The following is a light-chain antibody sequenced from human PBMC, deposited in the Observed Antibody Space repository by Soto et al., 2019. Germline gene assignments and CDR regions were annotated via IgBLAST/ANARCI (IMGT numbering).Light chain of an antibody. CDR1: QSISNY. Sequence: DLQMTQSPSSLSASEGDRVTITCRASQSISNYLNWYQQKPGQAPKLLIYAASSLQSGVASRFPGRRSETDFTLPISDLQPGDFATYSCQQSHTTPYTFGQGTRLEIK. CDR3: QQSHTTPYT. CDR2: AAS. V-gene: IGKV1-39*01. J-gene: IGKJ2*01.